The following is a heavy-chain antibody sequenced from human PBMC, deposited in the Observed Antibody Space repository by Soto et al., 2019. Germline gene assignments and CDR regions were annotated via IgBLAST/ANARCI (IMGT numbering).Heavy chain of an antibody. CDR2: IYHSGST. Sequence: PSETLSLTCAVSGYSISSGYYWGWIRQPPGKGLEWIGSIYHSGSTYYNPSLKSRVTISVDTSKNQFSLKLSSVTAADTAVYYCARASTTVTIYYYYGMDVWGQGTTVTVSS. V-gene: IGHV4-38-2*01. J-gene: IGHJ6*02. D-gene: IGHD4-17*01. CDR1: GYSISSGYY. CDR3: ARASTTVTIYYYYGMDV.